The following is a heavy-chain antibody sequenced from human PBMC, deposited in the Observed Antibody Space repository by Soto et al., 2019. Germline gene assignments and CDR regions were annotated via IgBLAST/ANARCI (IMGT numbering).Heavy chain of an antibody. Sequence: QVQLVESGGGVVQPGRSLRLSCAASGFSFSSYTMHWVRQTPGRGLQWVAVTSSDGSNKYYADSVRGRFTISRDNSNSTVYLQMNNLRGDDTAVYYCVGAAMWTGKGFEAWGQGTLLTVSS. V-gene: IGHV3-30*04. D-gene: IGHD3-9*01. J-gene: IGHJ5*02. CDR2: TSSDGSNK. CDR3: VGAAMWTGKGFEA. CDR1: GFSFSSYT.